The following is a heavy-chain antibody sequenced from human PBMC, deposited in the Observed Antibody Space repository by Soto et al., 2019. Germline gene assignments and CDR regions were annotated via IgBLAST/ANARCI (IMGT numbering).Heavy chain of an antibody. CDR3: AKDNDGAQFASSYNAL. Sequence: PGGSLRLSCAAAGFTVDSYSINWVRQAPGKGLEWVSYISSSSGSIFYADSVRGRFTISRDNARNSVFLPLNSLRAEDTAVYYCAKDNDGAQFASSYNALWGQGTLVTVSS. J-gene: IGHJ4*02. CDR1: GFTVDSYS. CDR2: ISSSSGSI. D-gene: IGHD6-6*01. V-gene: IGHV3-48*01.